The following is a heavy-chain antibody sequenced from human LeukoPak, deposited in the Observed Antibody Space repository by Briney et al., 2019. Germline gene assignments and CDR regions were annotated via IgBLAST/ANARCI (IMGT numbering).Heavy chain of an antibody. CDR2: ISGSGGST. CDR3: AKGILWFGELLLRTYGMDV. Sequence: GGSLRLSCAASGFPFSEYSMNWVRQAPGKGLEWVSAISGSGGSTYYADSVKGRFTISRDNSKNTLYLQMNSLRAEDTAVYYCAKGILWFGELLLRTYGMDVWGQGTTVTVSS. D-gene: IGHD3-10*01. V-gene: IGHV3-23*01. CDR1: GFPFSEYS. J-gene: IGHJ6*02.